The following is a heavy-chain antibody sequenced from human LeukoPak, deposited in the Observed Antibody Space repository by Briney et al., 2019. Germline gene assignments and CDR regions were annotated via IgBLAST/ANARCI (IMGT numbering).Heavy chain of an antibody. CDR1: GGSISSSNYY. Sequence: PSETLSLTCTVSGGSISSSNYYWSWIRQPAGKGLEWIGRIYTSGSTNYNPSLKSRVTISVDTSKNQFSLKLSSVTAADTAVYYCARGLWFGDENPPYFDYWGQGTLVTVSS. D-gene: IGHD3-10*01. CDR2: IYTSGST. CDR3: ARGLWFGDENPPYFDY. J-gene: IGHJ4*02. V-gene: IGHV4-61*02.